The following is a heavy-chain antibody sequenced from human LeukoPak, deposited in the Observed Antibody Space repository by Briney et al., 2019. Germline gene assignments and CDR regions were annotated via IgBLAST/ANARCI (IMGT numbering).Heavy chain of an antibody. CDR2: INSDGSST. J-gene: IGHJ4*02. Sequence: PGGSLRLSCAASGFTFSNYWMHWVRQGPGKGLVWVSRINSDGSSTNYADSVKGRFTISRDNAKNTLYLQMNSLRAEDTAVYYCATDLGSMYGLSYWGQGTLVTVSS. CDR3: ATDLGSMYGLSY. D-gene: IGHD2-8*01. V-gene: IGHV3-74*01. CDR1: GFTFSNYW.